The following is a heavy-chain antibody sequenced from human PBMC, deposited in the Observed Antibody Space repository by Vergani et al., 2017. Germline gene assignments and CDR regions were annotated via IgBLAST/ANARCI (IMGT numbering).Heavy chain of an antibody. J-gene: IGHJ5*02. CDR2: IYAGDSDV. V-gene: IGHV5-51*03. Sequence: EVQLVQSGAEVKKPGESLKISCQGSGYSITNYWIAWVRQRPGKGLEWMGIIYAGDSDVRYSPSFQGQVTMLVDQSLSTAYLQWSSLKDSDTATYYCAYTHDFSSLYSPYNCFDPWGQGTQVTVSS. CDR3: AYTHDFSSLYSPYNCFDP. CDR1: GYSITNYW. D-gene: IGHD3-3*01.